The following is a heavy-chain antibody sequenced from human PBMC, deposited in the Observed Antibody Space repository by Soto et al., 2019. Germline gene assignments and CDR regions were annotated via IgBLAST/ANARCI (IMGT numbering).Heavy chain of an antibody. V-gene: IGHV3-30-3*01. J-gene: IGHJ4*02. CDR2: ISYDGSNK. Sequence: QVQLVESGGGVVQPGRSLRLSCAASGFTFSSYAMHWVRQAPGKGLEWVAVISYDGSNKYYADSVKGRFTISRDNSKNPLYLQMSSLRAEDTAVYYWARYPTVRGVDYWGQGTLVTVSS. CDR3: ARYPTVRGVDY. D-gene: IGHD3-10*01. CDR1: GFTFSSYA.